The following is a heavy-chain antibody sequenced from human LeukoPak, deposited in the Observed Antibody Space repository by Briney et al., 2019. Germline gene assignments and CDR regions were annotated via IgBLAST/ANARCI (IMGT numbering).Heavy chain of an antibody. CDR1: GYSFGNYW. CDR3: ARAPTGFPNWFDP. J-gene: IGHJ5*02. Sequence: GESLKISCKGSGYSFGNYWIAWVRQMPGKGLEWMGIIHPGDSDSRYSPSFQGQVTISADKSINTAYLQWSSLKASDTAMYYCARAPTGFPNWFDPWGQGTPVTVSS. CDR2: IHPGDSDS. V-gene: IGHV5-51*01.